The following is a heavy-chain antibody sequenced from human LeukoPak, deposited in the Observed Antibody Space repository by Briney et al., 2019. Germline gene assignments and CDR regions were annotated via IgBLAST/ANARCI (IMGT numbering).Heavy chain of an antibody. CDR2: IKSKTDGATT. CDR3: ISAKSLVRGVRHYGMED. V-gene: IGHV3-15*01. Sequence: GGSLTLSCAASGRSFSNSWMSWVRQAPGKGLDWIGRIKSKTDGATTEYAAPVKGRFTISRDDSKNTLYMQMNSMKTEDTAVHYGISAKSLVRGVRHYGMEDWGQGTTVTVSS. J-gene: IGHJ6*02. D-gene: IGHD3-10*01. CDR1: GRSFSNSW.